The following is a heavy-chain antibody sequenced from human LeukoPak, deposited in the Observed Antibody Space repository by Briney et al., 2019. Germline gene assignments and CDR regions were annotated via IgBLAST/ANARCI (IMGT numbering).Heavy chain of an antibody. CDR1: GFTFSSFT. CDR3: ARVGDGRSWDY. V-gene: IGHV3-48*02. J-gene: IGHJ4*02. Sequence: GGSLRLSCAASGFTFSSFTMNWARQVPGKGLEWISYISLGNSTMFYADSVKGRFTISRDNAKNSLYLQMNSLRDDGTAVYYCARVGDGRSWDYWGQGTLVSVSS. CDR2: ISLGNSTM. D-gene: IGHD5-24*01.